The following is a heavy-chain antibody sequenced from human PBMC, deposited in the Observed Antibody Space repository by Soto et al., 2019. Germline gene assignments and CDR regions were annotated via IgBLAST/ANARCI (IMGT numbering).Heavy chain of an antibody. CDR3: AKDLTRQLAYWLDP. J-gene: IGHJ5*02. V-gene: IGHV1-2*02. D-gene: IGHD6-6*01. Sequence: GASVKVSCKASGFSFTGYYVHWLRQAPGQGLEWMGWINARSGGTEYAQKFQGRVTLTRDTSIATAYLTLTSLTSDDTALYYCAKDLTRQLAYWLDPWGKGTQVTVSS. CDR2: INARSGGT. CDR1: GFSFTGYY.